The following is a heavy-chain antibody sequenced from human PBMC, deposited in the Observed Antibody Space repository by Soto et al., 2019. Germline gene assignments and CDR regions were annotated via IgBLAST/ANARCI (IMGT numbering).Heavy chain of an antibody. V-gene: IGHV3-66*01. CDR2: IYSGGST. CDR1: GFTVSSNY. Sequence: GGSLRLSCAASGFTVSSNYMSWVRQAPGKGLEWVSVIYSGGSTYYADSVKGRFTISRDNSKNTLYLQMNSLRAEDTAVYYCTGGIRSTSSDPLSFDIWAQGTMVTVSS. D-gene: IGHD2-2*01. CDR3: TGGIRSTSSDPLSFDI. J-gene: IGHJ3*02.